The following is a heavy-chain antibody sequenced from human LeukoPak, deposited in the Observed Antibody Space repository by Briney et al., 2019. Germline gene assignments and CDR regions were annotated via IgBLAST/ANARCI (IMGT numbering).Heavy chain of an antibody. Sequence: ASETLSLTCTVSGGSISSHYWSWIRQPPGRGVEWIGYIFYSGSTNYNPSLKSRVSISVDTSINQISLKLSSVTASDSGVYYCGRAYGSGRYYNRYYYYYMDVWGKGTTVTVSS. D-gene: IGHD3-10*01. CDR1: GGSISSHY. CDR2: IFYSGST. V-gene: IGHV4-59*11. J-gene: IGHJ6*03. CDR3: GRAYGSGRYYNRYYYYYMDV.